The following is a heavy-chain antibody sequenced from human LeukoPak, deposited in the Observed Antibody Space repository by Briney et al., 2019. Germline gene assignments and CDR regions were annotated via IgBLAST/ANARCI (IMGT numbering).Heavy chain of an antibody. CDR1: GYRVSSNSGA. J-gene: IGHJ5*02. Sequence: SQTLSLTCAISGYRVSSNSGAWNWNGQSPSRGLAWLGRTYYRSKWYNDYAVSVKSRITINPDTSKNQFSLQLNSVTPEDTAVYYCARECEYNWKYCWFDPWGQGTLVTVSS. D-gene: IGHD1-7*01. V-gene: IGHV6-1*01. CDR3: ARECEYNWKYCWFDP. CDR2: TYYRSKWYN.